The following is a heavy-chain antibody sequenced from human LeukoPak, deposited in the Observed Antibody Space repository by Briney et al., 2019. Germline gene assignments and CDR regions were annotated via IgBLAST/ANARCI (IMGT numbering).Heavy chain of an antibody. CDR3: ANGDLSY. Sequence: GGSLRLSCAASGFTFSSYLMHWVRQAPGKGLVWASRISSDGSSTNYADSVKGRFTISRDNAKSTLYLQMNSLRAEDTAVYYCANGDLSYWGQGTLVTVSS. D-gene: IGHD7-27*01. CDR1: GFTFSSYL. J-gene: IGHJ4*02. V-gene: IGHV3-74*01. CDR2: ISSDGSST.